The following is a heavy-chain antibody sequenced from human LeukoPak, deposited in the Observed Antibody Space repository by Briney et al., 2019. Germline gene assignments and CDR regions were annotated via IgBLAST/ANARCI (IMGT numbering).Heavy chain of an antibody. D-gene: IGHD1-7*01. V-gene: IGHV3-7*05. Sequence: AGSLRLSCEASGFTFSSYWMTWVRQALGKGLHWVANIKQDGSEKYYVDSVKGRFTISRDNAKNSLYLQMNSLRVEDTAVYYCARDRASYNWNYDLDHWGRGTLVTVSS. CDR2: IKQDGSEK. J-gene: IGHJ4*02. CDR1: GFTFSSYW. CDR3: ARDRASYNWNYDLDH.